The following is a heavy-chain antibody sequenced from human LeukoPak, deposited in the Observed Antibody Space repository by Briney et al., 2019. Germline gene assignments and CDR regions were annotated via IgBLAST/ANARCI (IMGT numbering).Heavy chain of an antibody. Sequence: GGSLRLSCAASGFTFSSYDMPWVRQATGKGLEWVSAIGTAGDTYYPGSVKGRFTISRENAKNSLYLQMNSLRAGDTAVYYCARGGYYYDSSGPNPGFDYWGQGTLVTVSS. J-gene: IGHJ4*02. D-gene: IGHD3-22*01. CDR2: IGTAGDT. V-gene: IGHV3-13*01. CDR1: GFTFSSYD. CDR3: ARGGYYYDSSGPNPGFDY.